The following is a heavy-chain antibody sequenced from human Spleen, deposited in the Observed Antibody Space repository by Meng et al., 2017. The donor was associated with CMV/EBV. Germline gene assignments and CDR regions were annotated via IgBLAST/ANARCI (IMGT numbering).Heavy chain of an antibody. D-gene: IGHD6-6*01. CDR2: ISAYNGNT. CDR3: ARRSSSKGARYYYGMDV. Sequence: ASVKVSCKASGYTFTGHFMHWVRQAPGRGLEWMGWISAYNGNTNYAQKLQGRVTMTTDTSTSTAYMELRSLRSDDTAVYYCARRSSSKGARYYYGMDVWGQGTTVTVSS. CDR1: GYTFTGHF. V-gene: IGHV1-18*04. J-gene: IGHJ6*02.